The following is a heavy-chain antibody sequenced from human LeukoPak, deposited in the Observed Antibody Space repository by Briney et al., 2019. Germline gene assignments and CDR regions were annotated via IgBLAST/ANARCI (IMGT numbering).Heavy chain of an antibody. CDR1: GFTFSHSW. CDR2: IKPGGNEK. J-gene: IGHJ3*01. Sequence: PGGSLRLSCVASGFTFSHSWMTWVRQGPGKGLEWVANIKPGGNEKYYVDSVKGRFTISRDNVKNSLYLQMNSLRAEDTAIYYCATFRFLGTWGQGTMDTVSP. D-gene: IGHD3-3*01. V-gene: IGHV3-7*03. CDR3: ATFRFLGT.